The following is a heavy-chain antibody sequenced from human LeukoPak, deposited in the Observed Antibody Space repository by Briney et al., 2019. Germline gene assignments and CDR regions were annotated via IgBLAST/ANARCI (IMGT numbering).Heavy chain of an antibody. J-gene: IGHJ3*02. CDR1: GDSIRNFY. V-gene: IGHV4-4*07. CDR2: IYTPGRT. CDR3: ARTPCSGGSCSGGDAFDI. D-gene: IGHD2-15*01. Sequence: SETLSLTCTVSGDSIRNFYWGWIRQPAGKGLEWIGRIYTPGRTYYSPSLKSRVTMSEDTSKNQFSLELSSVTAADPAVYYCARTPCSGGSCSGGDAFDIWGQGTMVIVSS.